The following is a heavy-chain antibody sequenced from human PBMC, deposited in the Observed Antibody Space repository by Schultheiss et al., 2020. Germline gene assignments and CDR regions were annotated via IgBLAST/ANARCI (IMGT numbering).Heavy chain of an antibody. CDR3: ATEAGYSSGWYPGDVDY. D-gene: IGHD6-19*01. CDR2: ISGSGSST. V-gene: IGHV3-23*01. Sequence: GGSLRLSCAASGFTFSSYAMSWVRQAPGKGLEWVSAISGSGSSTYYADSVKGRFTISRDNSKNTLYLQMNSLRAEDTAVYYCATEAGYSSGWYPGDVDYWGQGTLVTVSS. J-gene: IGHJ4*02. CDR1: GFTFSSYA.